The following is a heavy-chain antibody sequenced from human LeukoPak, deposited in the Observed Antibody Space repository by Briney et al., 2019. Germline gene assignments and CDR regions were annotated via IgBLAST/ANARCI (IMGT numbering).Heavy chain of an antibody. J-gene: IGHJ2*01. Sequence: SETLSLTCTVSGGSISSSSYYWGWIRQPPGKGLEWIGSIYYSGCTYYNPSPKSRHTISVDTSKNQFSLKLSSVTAADAAVYYCARRAYCSSTSCYGDWYFDLWGRGTLVTVSS. CDR1: GGSISSSSYY. CDR3: ARRAYCSSTSCYGDWYFDL. D-gene: IGHD2-2*01. V-gene: IGHV4-39*01. CDR2: IYYSGCT.